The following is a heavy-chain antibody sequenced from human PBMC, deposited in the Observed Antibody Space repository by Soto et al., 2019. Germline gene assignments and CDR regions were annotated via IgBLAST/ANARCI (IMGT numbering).Heavy chain of an antibody. V-gene: IGHV2-70*01. CDR1: GFSLSTSGMC. CDR3: ARTHYYDSSGYSTPHWFDP. J-gene: IGHJ5*02. Sequence: SGPTLVNPTQTLTLTCTFSGFSLSTSGMCVSWIRQPPGRALEWLALIDWDDDKYYSTSLKTRLTISKDTSKNQVVLTMTNMDPVDTATYYCARTHYYDSSGYSTPHWFDPWGQGTLVTVSS. CDR2: IDWDDDK. D-gene: IGHD3-22*01.